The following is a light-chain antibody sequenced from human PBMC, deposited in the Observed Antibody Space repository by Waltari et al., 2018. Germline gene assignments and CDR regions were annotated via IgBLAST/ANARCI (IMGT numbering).Light chain of an antibody. CDR3: AAWDDSLNGVV. CDR2: SNN. Sequence: QSVLTQPPSASGTPGQRVTISCSGSSSNIGSNPVNWYQQLPGTAPKLLIYSNNPRPSGVPDRFSGSKPGTSASLAISGLQSEDEADYYCAAWDDSLNGVVFGGGTKLTVL. CDR1: SSNIGSNP. J-gene: IGLJ2*01. V-gene: IGLV1-44*01.